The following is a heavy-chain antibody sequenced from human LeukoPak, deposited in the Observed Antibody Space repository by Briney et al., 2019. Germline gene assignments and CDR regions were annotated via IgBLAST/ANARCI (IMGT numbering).Heavy chain of an antibody. J-gene: IGHJ4*02. CDR2: INTDGSST. CDR3: ARDNGGAFDY. Sequence: GGSLRLSCAASGFTFGGYWMHWVRQAPGKGPVWVARINTDGSSTAYAHSVKGRFTISRDNVKNTLYVQMNSLRADDTAFYYCARDNGGAFDYWGLGTLVTVSS. CDR1: GFTFGGYW. D-gene: IGHD3-16*01. V-gene: IGHV3-74*03.